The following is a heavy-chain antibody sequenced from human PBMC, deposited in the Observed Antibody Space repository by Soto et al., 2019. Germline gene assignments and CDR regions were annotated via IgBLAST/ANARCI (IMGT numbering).Heavy chain of an antibody. D-gene: IGHD3-3*01. Sequence: PGGSLRLSCTASGFTFSSYAMSWVRQAPGKGLEWVSAISGSGGSTYYADSVKGRFTISSDNSKNTLYLQMNSLRAEDTVVFFCAKDYVFWSGYQYYFDYWGQGTLVTVSS. J-gene: IGHJ4*02. V-gene: IGHV3-23*01. CDR2: ISGSGGST. CDR1: GFTFSSYA. CDR3: AKDYVFWSGYQYYFDY.